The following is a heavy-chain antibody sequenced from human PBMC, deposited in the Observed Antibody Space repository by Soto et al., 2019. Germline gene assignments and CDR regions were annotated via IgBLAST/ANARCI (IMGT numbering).Heavy chain of an antibody. D-gene: IGHD2-21*02. V-gene: IGHV3-30*03. J-gene: IGHJ1*01. CDR3: ARTYCGGDCYWGLYFQH. CDR2: ISYDGSNK. Sequence: LRLSCAASGFTFSSYGMHWVRQAPGKGLEWVAVISYDGSNKYYADSVKGRFTISRDNSKNTLYLQMNSLRAEDTAVYYCARTYCGGDCYWGLYFQHWGQGTLVTVSS. CDR1: GFTFSSYG.